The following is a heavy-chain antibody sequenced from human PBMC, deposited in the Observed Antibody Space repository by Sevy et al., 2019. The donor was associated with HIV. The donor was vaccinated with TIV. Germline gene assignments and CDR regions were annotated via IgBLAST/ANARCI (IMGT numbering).Heavy chain of an antibody. CDR2: ISYIGSS. Sequence: SETLSLTCTVSGASVSYGNYYWTWIRQRPGKGLEWIGYISYIGSSNYNPSLKSRVTISIDTAKNQLSLRLNSVTATDTAVYYCVRDRIAAAGGYFDYWGQGALVTVSS. CDR1: GASVSYGNYY. V-gene: IGHV4-61*01. CDR3: VRDRIAAAGGYFDY. D-gene: IGHD6-13*01. J-gene: IGHJ4*02.